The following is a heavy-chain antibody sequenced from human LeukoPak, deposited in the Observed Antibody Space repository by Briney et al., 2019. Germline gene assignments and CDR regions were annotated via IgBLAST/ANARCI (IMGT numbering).Heavy chain of an antibody. CDR1: GFTFDDYA. V-gene: IGHV3-20*04. Sequence: GGSLRLSCAASGFTFDDYAMTWVRQAPGKGLEWVSAINWNGGSTGYADSVKGRFTISRDNAKNSLYLQMDGLRAEDTALYYCARVSLMITFGGVIGWFDPWGQGTLVSVSS. CDR2: INWNGGST. CDR3: ARVSLMITFGGVIGWFDP. D-gene: IGHD3-16*02. J-gene: IGHJ5*02.